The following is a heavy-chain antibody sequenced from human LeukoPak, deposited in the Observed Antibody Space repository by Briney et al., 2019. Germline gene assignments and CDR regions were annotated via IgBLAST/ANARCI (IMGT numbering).Heavy chain of an antibody. J-gene: IGHJ4*02. Sequence: GGSLRLSCAASGFTFSNAWMSWVRQAPGKGLEWVGGMKSKTDGGTTDYAAPVKGRFTISRDDSKNTLYLQMNSLKTEDTAVYYCTTGDTYYYDSSGYYWSYWGQGTLVTVSS. CDR2: MKSKTDGGTT. CDR3: TTGDTYYYDSSGYYWSY. D-gene: IGHD3-22*01. V-gene: IGHV3-15*01. CDR1: GFTFSNAW.